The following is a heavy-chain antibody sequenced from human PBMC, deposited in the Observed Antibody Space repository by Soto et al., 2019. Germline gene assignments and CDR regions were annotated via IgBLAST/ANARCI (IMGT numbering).Heavy chain of an antibody. D-gene: IGHD3-10*01. CDR2: VSPTSAHI. V-gene: IGHV3-21*01. CDR3: ARVSLDNENYYGSGSYDS. Sequence: GGSLRLSCTASGFTFSTYSMNWVRQAPGKGLEWVSSVSPTSAHIYYDASVKGRFTISRDNAENSLYLQMDSLRVDDSAVYYCARVSLDNENYYGSGSYDSWGRGAVVTVSS. J-gene: IGHJ4*02. CDR1: GFTFSTYS.